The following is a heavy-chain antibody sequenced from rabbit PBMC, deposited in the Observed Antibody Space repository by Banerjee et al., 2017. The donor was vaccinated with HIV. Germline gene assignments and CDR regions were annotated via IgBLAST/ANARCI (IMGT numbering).Heavy chain of an antibody. CDR3: ARDPYGSGAGL. Sequence: QSLEESGGDLVKPGASLTLTCKASGFDFSSNAMCWVRQAPGKGLEWIGCIYTGSGNTYYATWAKGRFTISNTSSTTLTLQMTSLTAADTATYFCARDPYGSGAGLWGPGTLVTVS. CDR2: IYTGSGNT. CDR1: GFDFSSNA. D-gene: IGHD5-1*01. J-gene: IGHJ4*01. V-gene: IGHV1S40*01.